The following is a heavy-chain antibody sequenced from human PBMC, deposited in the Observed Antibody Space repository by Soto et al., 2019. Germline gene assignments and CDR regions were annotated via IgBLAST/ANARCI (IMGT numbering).Heavy chain of an antibody. Sequence: GASVKVSCKASGYTFTSYGISWVRQAPGQGLEWMGRISAYNGNTNYAQKLQGRVTMTTDTSTSTAYMELRSLRSDDTAVYYCARSPTSGYYDFWSGYYHYWGQGTLVTVSS. D-gene: IGHD3-3*01. CDR1: GYTFTSYG. CDR3: ARSPTSGYYDFWSGYYHY. CDR2: ISAYNGNT. J-gene: IGHJ4*02. V-gene: IGHV1-18*01.